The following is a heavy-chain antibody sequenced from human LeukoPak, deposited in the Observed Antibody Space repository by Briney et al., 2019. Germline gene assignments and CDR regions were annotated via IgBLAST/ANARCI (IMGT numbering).Heavy chain of an antibody. CDR2: INAGNGNT. V-gene: IGHV1-3*01. J-gene: IGHJ3*02. Sequence: GASVRVSCKASGYTFTSYAMHWVRQAPGQRLEWMGWINAGNGNTKYSQKFQGRVTITRDTSASTAYMELSSLRSEDTAVYYCARDSGPAAAILDAFDIRGQGTMVTVSS. CDR3: ARDSGPAAAILDAFDI. D-gene: IGHD2-2*01. CDR1: GYTFTSYA.